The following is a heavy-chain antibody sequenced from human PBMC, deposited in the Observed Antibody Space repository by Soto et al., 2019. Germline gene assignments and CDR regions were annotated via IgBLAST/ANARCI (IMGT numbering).Heavy chain of an antibody. CDR1: GFTFSSYS. CDR2: ISGGGETK. J-gene: IGHJ4*02. D-gene: IGHD3-10*01. Sequence: EVQLLESGGGLVQPGGSLRLSCAASGFTFSSYSMWWVRQAPGKGLEWVAAISGGGETKYYEDSVKGRFTISRDNSKNTLYLQMNSLRAEDTAVYYCAVNSVSGSYYLDYWGQGTLVTVSS. CDR3: AVNSVSGSYYLDY. V-gene: IGHV3-23*01.